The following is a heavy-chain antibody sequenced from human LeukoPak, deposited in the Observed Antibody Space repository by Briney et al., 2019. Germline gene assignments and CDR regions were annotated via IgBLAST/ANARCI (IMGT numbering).Heavy chain of an antibody. D-gene: IGHD6-13*01. Sequence: ASVKVSCKASGGTFSSYAISWVRQAPGQGLEWMGGIIPIFGTANYAQKFQGRVTITADKSTSTAYMELSSLRSEDTAVYYCARDLKLPGISSSWHDDAFDIWGQGTMATVSS. J-gene: IGHJ3*02. CDR2: IIPIFGTA. V-gene: IGHV1-69*06. CDR1: GGTFSSYA. CDR3: ARDLKLPGISSSWHDDAFDI.